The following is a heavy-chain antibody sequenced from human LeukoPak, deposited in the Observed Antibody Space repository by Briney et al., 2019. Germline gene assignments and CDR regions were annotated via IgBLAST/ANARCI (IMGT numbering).Heavy chain of an antibody. Sequence: SETLSLTCTVSGGSISTYYWNWIRQPPGKGLEWIGYIYHSGSTNYNPSLQSRVTISVDTSKNQFSLKLSSVTAADTAVYYCAAVTVTTYGNYNDYWGQGTLVTVSS. CDR3: AAVTVTTYGNYNDY. D-gene: IGHD4-17*01. V-gene: IGHV4-59*12. J-gene: IGHJ4*02. CDR2: IYHSGST. CDR1: GGSISTYY.